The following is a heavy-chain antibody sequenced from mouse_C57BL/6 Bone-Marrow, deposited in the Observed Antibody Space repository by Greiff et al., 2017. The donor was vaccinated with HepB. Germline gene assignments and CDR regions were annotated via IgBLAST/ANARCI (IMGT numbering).Heavy chain of an antibody. Sequence: QVQLQQSGAELVRPGASVKLSCKASSYTFTDYYINWVKQRPGQGLEWIARIYPGSGNTYYNEKFKGKATLTAEKSSSTAYMQLSSLTSEDSAVYFCARANYYGSSYWFAYWGQGTLVTVSA. CDR2: IYPGSGNT. CDR3: ARANYYGSSYWFAY. CDR1: SYTFTDYY. V-gene: IGHV1-76*01. J-gene: IGHJ3*01. D-gene: IGHD1-1*01.